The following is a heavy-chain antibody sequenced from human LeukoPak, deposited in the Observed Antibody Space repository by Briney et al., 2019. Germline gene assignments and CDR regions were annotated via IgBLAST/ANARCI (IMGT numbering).Heavy chain of an antibody. CDR2: ISSSSSYI. CDR3: ARSGQVGRHAFDI. CDR1: GFTFSSYS. V-gene: IGHV3-21*01. D-gene: IGHD3-10*01. J-gene: IGHJ3*02. Sequence: GGSLRLSCAASGFTFSSYSMNWVRQAPGKGLEWVSSISSSSSYIYYADSVKGRLTISRDNAKNSLYLQVNSLRAEDTAVYYCARSGQVGRHAFDIWGQGTMVTVSS.